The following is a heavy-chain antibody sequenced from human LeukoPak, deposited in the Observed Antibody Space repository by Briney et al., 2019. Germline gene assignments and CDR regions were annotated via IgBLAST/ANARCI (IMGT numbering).Heavy chain of an antibody. J-gene: IGHJ4*02. D-gene: IGHD3-9*01. Sequence: GGSLRLSCAASGFTFSDYYMSWIRQAPGKGLEWLSYISKNGKTIYYADSVKGRFTISRDNAKNSLYLQMNSLRAEDTAVYYCARENFDQVFDYWGQGTLVTVSS. CDR3: ARENFDQVFDY. CDR2: ISKNGKTI. V-gene: IGHV3-11*01. CDR1: GFTFSDYY.